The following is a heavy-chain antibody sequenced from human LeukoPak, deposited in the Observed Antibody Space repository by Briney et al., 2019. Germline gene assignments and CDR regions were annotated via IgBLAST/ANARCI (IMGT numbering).Heavy chain of an antibody. CDR2: ISAYNGNT. Sequence: ASVKVSCKASGYTFTSYGISWVRQAPGQGLEWMGWISAYNGNTNYAQKLQGRVTMTTDTSTSTAYMELRSLRSDDTAVYYCARGGIAAAGTSGPYYMDVWGKGTTVTVSS. CDR1: GYTFTSYG. D-gene: IGHD6-13*01. J-gene: IGHJ6*03. CDR3: ARGGIAAAGTSGPYYMDV. V-gene: IGHV1-18*01.